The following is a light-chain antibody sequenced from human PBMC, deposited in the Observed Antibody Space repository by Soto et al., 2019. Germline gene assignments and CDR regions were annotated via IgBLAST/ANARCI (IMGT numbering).Light chain of an antibody. V-gene: IGKV1-5*01. CDR2: DAS. Sequence: DIQMTQSPSTLSASVGDRVTITCRASQSISSWLAWYQQKPGKAPKLLIYDASSLESGVPSRFSGSGSGTASTLTISSMQPDDFATYYCQKYNSYPWTFGQGTKVEIK. CDR1: QSISSW. J-gene: IGKJ1*01. CDR3: QKYNSYPWT.